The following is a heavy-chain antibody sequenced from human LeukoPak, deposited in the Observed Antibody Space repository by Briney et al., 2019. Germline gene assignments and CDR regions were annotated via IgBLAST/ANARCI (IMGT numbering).Heavy chain of an antibody. CDR3: ARQHSSSWSYYFDY. CDR2: IYYSVST. J-gene: IGHJ4*02. V-gene: IGHV4-59*08. Sequence: SSETLSLTCTVSGGSISSYYWSWIRQPPGKGLEWIGYIYYSVSTNYNLSLKSRVTISVDTSKNQFSLKLSSVTAADTAVYYCARQHSSSWSYYFDYWGQGTPVTVSS. D-gene: IGHD6-13*01. CDR1: GGSISSYY.